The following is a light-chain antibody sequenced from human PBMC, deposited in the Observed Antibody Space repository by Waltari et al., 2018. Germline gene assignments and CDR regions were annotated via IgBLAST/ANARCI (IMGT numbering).Light chain of an antibody. CDR3: QSYDSSLSGLWV. V-gene: IGLV1-40*01. CDR2: GNS. J-gene: IGLJ3*02. Sequence: QSVLTQPPSVSGAPGQRVTISCTGSSSNIGAGYDVHWYQQLPGTAPKLLIYGNSKRPSGVPDRFSGSKSGTSASLAITGLQAEDEADYYCQSYDSSLSGLWVFGGGTKLTVL. CDR1: SSNIGAGYD.